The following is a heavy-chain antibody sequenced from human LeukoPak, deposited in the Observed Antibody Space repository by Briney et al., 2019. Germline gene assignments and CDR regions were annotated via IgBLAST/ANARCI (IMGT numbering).Heavy chain of an antibody. J-gene: IGHJ5*02. CDR3: ARQDPHYDFWSGYYTRWFDP. CDR2: IYPGDSDT. CDR1: GYSFTSYW. D-gene: IGHD3-3*01. Sequence: VESLKISCKGSGYSFTSYWIGWVRQMPGKGLEWMGIIYPGDSDTRYSPSFQGQVTISADKSISTAYLQWSSLKASDTAMYYCARQDPHYDFWSGYYTRWFDPWGQGTLVTVSS. V-gene: IGHV5-51*01.